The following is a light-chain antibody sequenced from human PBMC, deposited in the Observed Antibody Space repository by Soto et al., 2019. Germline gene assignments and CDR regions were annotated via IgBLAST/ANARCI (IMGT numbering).Light chain of an antibody. CDR1: NIESKS. Sequence: SYELTQPPSVSVAPGQTARITCEGTNIESKSVHWYRQKSGQAPVLAVYDDTDRPSGIPERFSGSNSGNTATLTISRVEAGDAADYYCQVWDRSSGHMVFVGGTKVTVL. CDR2: DDT. J-gene: IGLJ2*01. CDR3: QVWDRSSGHMV. V-gene: IGLV3-21*02.